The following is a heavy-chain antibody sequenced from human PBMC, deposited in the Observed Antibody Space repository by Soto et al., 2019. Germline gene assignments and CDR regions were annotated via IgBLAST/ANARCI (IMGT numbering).Heavy chain of an antibody. CDR3: ARDRDSSGWYVGWFDP. V-gene: IGHV1-3*01. CDR1: GYTFTSYA. J-gene: IGHJ5*02. CDR2: INAGNGNT. Sequence: GASVKVSCKASGYTFTSYAMHWVRQAPGQRLEWMGWINAGNGNTKYSQKFLGRVTITRDTSASTAYMELSSLRSEDTAVYYCARDRDSSGWYVGWFDPWGQGTLVTVSS. D-gene: IGHD6-19*01.